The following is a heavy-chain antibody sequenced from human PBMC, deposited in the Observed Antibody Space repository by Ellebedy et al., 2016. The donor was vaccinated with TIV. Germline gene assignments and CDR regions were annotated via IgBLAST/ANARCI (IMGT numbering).Heavy chain of an antibody. V-gene: IGHV3-23*01. D-gene: IGHD3-9*01. J-gene: IGHJ4*02. CDR2: IDHGGGNT. Sequence: GESLKISCAASGFTFSSYGMNWVRQAPGKGLEWVSSIDHGGGNTYYADSVEGRFTISRDNPKNTLYLQVDSLRAEDTAVYYCARYFDWLSLMHYFDYWGQGTLVTVSS. CDR1: GFTFSSYG. CDR3: ARYFDWLSLMHYFDY.